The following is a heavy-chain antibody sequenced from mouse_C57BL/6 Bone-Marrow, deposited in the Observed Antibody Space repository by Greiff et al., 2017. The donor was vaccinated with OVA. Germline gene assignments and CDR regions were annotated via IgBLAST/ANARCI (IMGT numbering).Heavy chain of an antibody. CDR1: GYTFTSYW. D-gene: IGHD1-1*01. J-gene: IGHJ1*03. CDR3: ARRGVIITTVVDWYFDV. CDR2: IDPSDSET. Sequence: VQLQQPGAELVRPGSSVKLSCKASGYTFTSYWMHWVKQRPIQGLEWIGNIDPSDSETHYNQKFKDKATLTVDKSSSTAYMQLSSLTSEDSAVYYCARRGVIITTVVDWYFDVWGTGTTVTVSS. V-gene: IGHV1-52*01.